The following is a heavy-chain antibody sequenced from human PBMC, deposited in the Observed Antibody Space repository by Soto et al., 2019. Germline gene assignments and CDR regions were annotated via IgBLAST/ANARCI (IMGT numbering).Heavy chain of an antibody. J-gene: IGHJ5*02. CDR3: ARDLSRSGITMFQRFDP. D-gene: IGHD3-10*02. Sequence: GGSLRLSCAASGFTFSNAWMSWVRQAPGKGLEWVGRIKSKTDGGTTDYAAPVKGRFTISRDNAKNSLYLQMNSLRAEDTALYYCARDLSRSGITMFQRFDPWGQGTLVTVSS. CDR2: IKSKTDGGTT. CDR1: GFTFSNAW. V-gene: IGHV3-15*05.